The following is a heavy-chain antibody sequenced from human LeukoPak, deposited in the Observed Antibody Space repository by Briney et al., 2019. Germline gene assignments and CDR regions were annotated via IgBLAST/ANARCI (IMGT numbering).Heavy chain of an antibody. CDR2: IYYSGTT. V-gene: IGHV4-34*10. J-gene: IGHJ5*02. D-gene: IGHD2-2*01. CDR1: GESFSGYY. Sequence: SETLSLTCAVYGESFSGYYWSWIRQPPGQGLEWIGYIYYSGTTYYTPSLKSRAAMSVDTSKHQFSLKLTSVTAADTAVYYCARYRCTSTTCGFDPWGQGTLVTVSS. CDR3: ARYRCTSTTCGFDP.